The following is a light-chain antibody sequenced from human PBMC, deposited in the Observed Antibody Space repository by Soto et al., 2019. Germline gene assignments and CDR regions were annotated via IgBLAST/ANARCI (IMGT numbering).Light chain of an antibody. J-gene: IGKJ5*01. Sequence: IVRTQSPDSLAVSLGERATLSCRASQTVSSNYLAWYQHRPGQAPKLIIHGASYTAPGIPDRFSGSGSGADFTLTISSLEPEDFAVYYCQQRSNSITFGQGTRLEIK. CDR3: QQRSNSIT. CDR1: QTVSSNY. V-gene: IGKV3-11*01. CDR2: GAS.